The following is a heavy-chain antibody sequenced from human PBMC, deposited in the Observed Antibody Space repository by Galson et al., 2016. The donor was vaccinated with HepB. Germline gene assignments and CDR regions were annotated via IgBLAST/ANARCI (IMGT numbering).Heavy chain of an antibody. CDR2: IYSGGKT. V-gene: IGHV3-53*01. CDR3: AKDVGYDFWSGSYSPFDY. CDR1: GFTVSNNY. D-gene: IGHD3-3*01. Sequence: SLRLSCAASGFTVSNNYMRWLRQAPGKGLEWVSLIYSGGKTYYADSVKGRFTISRDNSKNTPYLQMNSLRAEDTAVYYCAKDVGYDFWSGSYSPFDYWGQGTLVAVSS. J-gene: IGHJ4*02.